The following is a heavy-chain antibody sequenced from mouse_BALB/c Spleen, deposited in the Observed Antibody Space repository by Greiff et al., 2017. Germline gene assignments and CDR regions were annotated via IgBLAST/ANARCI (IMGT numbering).Heavy chain of an antibody. CDR2: ISIYYDNT. CDR3: NAWGGNDY. D-gene: IGHD2-1*01. CDR1: GYTFTDYA. J-gene: IGHJ2*01. V-gene: IGHV1-67*01. Sequence: QVQLQQSGPELVRPGESVKISCKGSGYTFTDYAMHWVKQSHAKSLEWIGVISIYYDNTNYNQKFKGKATMTVDKSSSTAYLQLSSLTSEDTAVYYCNAWGGNDYWGQGTTLTVSS.